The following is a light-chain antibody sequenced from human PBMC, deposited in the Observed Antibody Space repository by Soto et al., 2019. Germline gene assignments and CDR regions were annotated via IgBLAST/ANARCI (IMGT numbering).Light chain of an antibody. CDR1: QSVSSY. V-gene: IGKV3-15*01. J-gene: IGKJ4*01. Sequence: VVTQSPATLPVSPGERATLSCRASQSVSSYLAWYQQKPGQAPRLLIYGASTRATDIPARFSGSGSGTEFTLTICSLQFEAFALYYSQQYNKCPLPFGGGTKVDIK. CDR3: QQYNKCPLP. CDR2: GAS.